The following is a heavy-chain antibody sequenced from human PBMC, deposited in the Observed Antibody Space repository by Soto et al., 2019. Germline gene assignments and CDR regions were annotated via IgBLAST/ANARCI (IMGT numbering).Heavy chain of an antibody. V-gene: IGHV4-59*01. CDR3: ARANWNYGPFDP. D-gene: IGHD1-7*01. Sequence: SETLSLTCTVSGGSIRGYYWSWVRQSPGKGLEWIGYIYDSESTNYNPSLKSRVTTSVDTSKNQLSLKLSSVTAADTAVYYCARANWNYGPFDPWGQGTLVTVSS. CDR1: GGSIRGYY. J-gene: IGHJ5*02. CDR2: IYDSEST.